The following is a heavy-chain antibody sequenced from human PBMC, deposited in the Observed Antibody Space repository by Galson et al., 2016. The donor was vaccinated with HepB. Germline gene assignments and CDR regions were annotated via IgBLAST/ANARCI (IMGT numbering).Heavy chain of an antibody. CDR3: ARGGGRGYSYTGDY. Sequence: SVKVSCKASGYTFSSYSILWVRQAPGQGLEWMGWVSTYNGNTNSTQKLQGRVTMTTDTSTTTAYMELRTLRSDDTAVYYFARGGGRGYSYTGDYWGQGTLVAVSS. CDR2: VSTYNGNT. V-gene: IGHV1-18*04. D-gene: IGHD5-18*01. J-gene: IGHJ4*02. CDR1: GYTFSSYS.